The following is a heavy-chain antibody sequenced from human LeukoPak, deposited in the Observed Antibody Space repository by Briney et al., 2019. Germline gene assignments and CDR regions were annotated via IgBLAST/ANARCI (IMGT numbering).Heavy chain of an antibody. CDR1: GYTFNYYG. J-gene: IGHJ4*02. V-gene: IGHV1-18*01. D-gene: IGHD5-18*01. CDR3: ARGGYSYGYMGYSDY. CDR2: ISAYNGNT. Sequence: GASVKVSCKASGYTFNYYGINWVRQAPGQGLEWVGWISAYNGNTNYAQNLQGRVTMTTDTSTSTAYMELRSLRSDDTALYYCARGGYSYGYMGYSDYWGQGTLVTVSS.